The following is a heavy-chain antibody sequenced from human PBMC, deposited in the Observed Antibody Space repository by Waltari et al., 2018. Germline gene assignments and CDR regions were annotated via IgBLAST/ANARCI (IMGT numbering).Heavy chain of an antibody. D-gene: IGHD3-3*01. CDR2: IYYTGSA. Sequence: QLQLQESGPGLVKPSETLSLTCTVSGGSISTNNYYWGWFRQPPGKGLEWIANIYYTGSASYNPSLKSRVTVAVDTSKSQCSLKLSSVTAADTAVYYCARLPRYDFWTWGQGTLVTVSS. J-gene: IGHJ5*02. V-gene: IGHV4-39*01. CDR1: GGSISTNNYY. CDR3: ARLPRYDFWT.